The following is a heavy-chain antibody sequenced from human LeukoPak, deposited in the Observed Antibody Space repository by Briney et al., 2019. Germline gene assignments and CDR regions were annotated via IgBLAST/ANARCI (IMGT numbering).Heavy chain of an antibody. CDR3: ARQWAVTPRRTHYYAMDV. Sequence: KPSETLSLTCTVSGDSISSSSYYWGWIRQPPGTGLEWIGSIYYTGYTYDNPSLRSRITMSVDTPKNQFSLQMGSVTAADTAVYYCARQWAVTPRRTHYYAMDVWGPGTTVTVSS. V-gene: IGHV4-39*01. CDR2: IYYTGYT. J-gene: IGHJ6*02. D-gene: IGHD4-17*01. CDR1: GDSISSSSYY.